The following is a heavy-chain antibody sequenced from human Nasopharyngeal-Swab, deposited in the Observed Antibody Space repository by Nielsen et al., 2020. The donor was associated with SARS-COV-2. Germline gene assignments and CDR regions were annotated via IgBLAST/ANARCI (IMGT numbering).Heavy chain of an antibody. Sequence: SETLSLTCTASGGSISSYYWTWIRQPAGKGLEWIGRIYTSGSTNYNPSLKSRVSMSVDTSKNQFSLKLSSVTAADTAVYYCARGRAFHRDIVVVVAAKSPFDYWGQGTLVTVSS. CDR3: ARGRAFHRDIVVVVAAKSPFDY. D-gene: IGHD2-15*01. CDR1: GGSISSYY. V-gene: IGHV4-4*07. CDR2: IYTSGST. J-gene: IGHJ4*02.